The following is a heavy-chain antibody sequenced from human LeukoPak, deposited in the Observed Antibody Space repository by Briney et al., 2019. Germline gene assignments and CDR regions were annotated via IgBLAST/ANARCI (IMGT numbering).Heavy chain of an antibody. V-gene: IGHV3-74*01. D-gene: IGHD3-22*01. CDR2: INSDGSST. CDR3: ASDGKFVKGYYYDSRGVDY. Sequence: GGSLRLSCAASGFTFSSYWMHWVRQAPGKGLVWVSRINSDGSSTSYADSVKGRFTISRDNAKNTLYLQMNSLRAEDTAVYYCASDGKFVKGYYYDSRGVDYWGQGTLVTVSS. CDR1: GFTFSSYW. J-gene: IGHJ4*02.